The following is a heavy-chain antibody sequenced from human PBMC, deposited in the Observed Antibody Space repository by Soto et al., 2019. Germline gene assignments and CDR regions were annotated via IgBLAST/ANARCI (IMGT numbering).Heavy chain of an antibody. CDR3: ARDGDCTSTGCYNRADY. V-gene: IGHV4-61*01. D-gene: IGHD2-2*02. CDR2: IYYSRST. J-gene: IGHJ4*02. Sequence: PSETLSLTCTVSGGSVSSGSYYWSWIRQPPGKGLEWIGYIYYSRSTNYNPSLKSRVTISVDTSKNQFSLRLTSVTAADTAVYFCARDGDCTSTGCYNRADYWGPGILVTVSS. CDR1: GGSVSSGSYY.